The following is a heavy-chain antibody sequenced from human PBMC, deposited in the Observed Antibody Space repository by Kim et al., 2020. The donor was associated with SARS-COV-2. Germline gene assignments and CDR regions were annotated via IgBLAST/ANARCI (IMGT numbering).Heavy chain of an antibody. J-gene: IGHJ6*02. CDR1: GGSISSYY. Sequence: SETLSLTCTVSGGSISSYYWSWIRQPPGKGLEWIGYIYYSGSTNYNPSLKSRVTISVDTSKNQFSLKLSSVTAADTAVYYCARAGESEWFRVISGMDVWGQGTTVTVSS. CDR3: ARAGESEWFRVISGMDV. CDR2: IYYSGST. V-gene: IGHV4-59*13. D-gene: IGHD3-10*01.